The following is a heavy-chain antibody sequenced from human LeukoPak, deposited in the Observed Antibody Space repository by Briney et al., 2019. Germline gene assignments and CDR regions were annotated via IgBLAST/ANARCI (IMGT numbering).Heavy chain of an antibody. J-gene: IGHJ4*02. CDR1: GFTFSSYA. CDR3: AKAHHIVVVTAIILWDY. V-gene: IGHV3-23*01. CDR2: ISVSGGST. D-gene: IGHD2-21*02. Sequence: PGGSLRLSCAASGFTFSSYAMSWVGQAPGRGLEWVSAISVSGGSTYYADSVKGRFTISSDNSKNTLYLQMNSLRAEDTAVYYCAKAHHIVVVTAIILWDYWGQGTLVTVSS.